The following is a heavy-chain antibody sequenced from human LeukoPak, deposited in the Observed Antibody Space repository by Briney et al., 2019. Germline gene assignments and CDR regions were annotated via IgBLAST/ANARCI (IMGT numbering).Heavy chain of an antibody. J-gene: IGHJ6*02. Sequence: SETLSLTCTVSGGSISSGDYYRSWIRQPPGKGLEWIGYIYYSGSTYYNPSLKSRVTISVDTSKNQFSLKLSSVTAADTAVYYCARGGGYDSHYYYYGMDVWGQGTTVTVPS. CDR2: IYYSGST. V-gene: IGHV4-30-4*01. D-gene: IGHD5-12*01. CDR3: ARGGGYDSHYYYYGMDV. CDR1: GGSISSGDYY.